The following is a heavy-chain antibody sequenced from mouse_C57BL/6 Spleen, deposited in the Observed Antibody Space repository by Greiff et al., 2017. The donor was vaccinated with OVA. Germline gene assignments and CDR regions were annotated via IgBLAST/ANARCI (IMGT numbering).Heavy chain of an antibody. Sequence: LQESGPELVKPGASVKLSCKASGYTFTSYDINWVKQRPGQGLEWIGWIYPRDGSTKYNEKFKGKATLTVDTSSSTAYMELHSLTSEDSAVYFCASYYYGSSPSVDYWGQGTTLTVSS. CDR3: ASYYYGSSPSVDY. CDR2: IYPRDGST. V-gene: IGHV1-85*01. CDR1: GYTFTSYD. D-gene: IGHD1-1*01. J-gene: IGHJ2*01.